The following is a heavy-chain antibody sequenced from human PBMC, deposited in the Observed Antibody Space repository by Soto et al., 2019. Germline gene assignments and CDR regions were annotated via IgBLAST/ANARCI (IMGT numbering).Heavy chain of an antibody. CDR2: IIPIFGTA. J-gene: IGHJ6*02. CDR1: GGTFSSYA. CDR3: ARVDCGGSSSYYGMDF. V-gene: IGHV1-69*13. Sequence: ASVKVSCKASGGTFSSYAISWVRQAPGQGLEWMGGIIPIFGTANYAQKFQGRVTITADESTSTAYMELSSLRSEDTAVYYCARVDCGGSSSYYGMDFWGPGTTVTVSS. D-gene: IGHD2-21*01.